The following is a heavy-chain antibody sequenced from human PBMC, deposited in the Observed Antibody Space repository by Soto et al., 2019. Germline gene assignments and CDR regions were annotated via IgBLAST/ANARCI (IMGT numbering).Heavy chain of an antibody. CDR3: GTVFEH. V-gene: IGHV3-74*01. J-gene: IGHJ4*02. Sequence: EVQLVESGGGSVQPGGSQRLSRVASGITFTNYWMHWVRQVPGKGLVWVARVDSDGRGTSYADFVKGRFTISRDNAKNTLYLQMNSLRVEDTAMYYCGTVFEHWGQGIPVTVSS. CDR2: VDSDGRGT. CDR1: GITFTNYW.